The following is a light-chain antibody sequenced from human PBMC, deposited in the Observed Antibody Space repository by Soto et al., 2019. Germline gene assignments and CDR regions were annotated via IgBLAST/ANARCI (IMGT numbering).Light chain of an antibody. CDR2: GNS. V-gene: IGLV1-40*01. Sequence: QSVLTQPPSVSGAPGQRVTISCTGSSSNIGAGYDVKWYQQLPGTAPKLLIYGNSNRPSGVPDRFSGAKSGTSASLAITGLQAEEEADYYCQSYDSGLSAVVFGGGAKLTVL. CDR1: SSNIGAGYD. CDR3: QSYDSGLSAVV. J-gene: IGLJ2*01.